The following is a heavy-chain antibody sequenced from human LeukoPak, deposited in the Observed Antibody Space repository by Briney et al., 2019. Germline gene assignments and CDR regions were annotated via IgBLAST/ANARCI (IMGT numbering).Heavy chain of an antibody. V-gene: IGHV3-53*01. D-gene: IGHD5-24*01. CDR1: GFTVSSNS. J-gene: IGHJ4*02. CDR2: IYSDNT. Sequence: GGSLRLSCTVSGFTVSSNSMRWVRQAPGKGVEGVSFIYSDNTHYLYSVKGRVTISRDNSKNTLYLQMNRLRAEDTAMYYCASTDVYNSFENWGQGTLVTVSS. CDR3: ASTDVYNSFEN.